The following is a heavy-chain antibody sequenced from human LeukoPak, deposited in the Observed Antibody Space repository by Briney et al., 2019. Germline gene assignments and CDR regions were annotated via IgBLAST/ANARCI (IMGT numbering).Heavy chain of an antibody. D-gene: IGHD5-24*01. CDR3: ARGRRDGYNYSFDY. V-gene: IGHV4-34*01. CDR1: GGSFSGYY. J-gene: IGHJ4*02. CDR2: INHSGST. Sequence: SQTLSLTCAVYGGSFSGYYWSWIRQPPGKGLEWIGEINHSGSTNYNPSLKSRVTISVDTSKNQFSLKLSSVTAADTAVYYCARGRRDGYNYSFDYWGQGTLVAVSS.